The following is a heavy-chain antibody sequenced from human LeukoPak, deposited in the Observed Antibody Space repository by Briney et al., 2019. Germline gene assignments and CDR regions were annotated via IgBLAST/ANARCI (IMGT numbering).Heavy chain of an antibody. J-gene: IGHJ4*02. CDR1: GYTFTGYY. CDR3: ARGITMIVVAPFDY. CDR2: INPNSGGT. Sequence: GASVKVSCKASGYTFTGYYMHWVRQAPGQGLEWMGRINPNSGGTNYAQKFQGRVTMTRDTSISTAYTEPSRLRSDDTAVYYCARGITMIVVAPFDYWGQGTLVTVSS. V-gene: IGHV1-2*06. D-gene: IGHD3-22*01.